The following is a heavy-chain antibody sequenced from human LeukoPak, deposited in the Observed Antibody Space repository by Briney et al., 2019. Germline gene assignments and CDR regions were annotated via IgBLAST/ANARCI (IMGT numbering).Heavy chain of an antibody. V-gene: IGHV1-69*01. J-gene: IGHJ5*02. Sequence: SVKVSCKASGGTSSSYGITWVRQAPGQGLEWMGGIIPTLNTANYAQNFQDRVTITADEPTNTAYMELSSLRSEDTAVYYCARAYYSFWSGYYSGWFDPWGQGTLVTVSS. D-gene: IGHD3-3*01. CDR3: ARAYYSFWSGYYSGWFDP. CDR1: GGTSSSYG. CDR2: IIPTLNTA.